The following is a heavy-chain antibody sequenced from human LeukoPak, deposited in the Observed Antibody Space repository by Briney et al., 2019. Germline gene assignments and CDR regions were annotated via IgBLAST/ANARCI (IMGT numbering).Heavy chain of an antibody. Sequence: ASVKVSCKASGYTFSNYYIHWVRQAPGQGLEWMGIINPSGGSTSNAQKFQGSVTMTRDMSTSTVYMELSSLRSEDPAVYYCARRGAGDDFDIWGQGTMVTVSS. CDR1: GYTFSNYY. V-gene: IGHV1-46*01. D-gene: IGHD1-26*01. J-gene: IGHJ3*02. CDR2: INPSGGST. CDR3: ARRGAGDDFDI.